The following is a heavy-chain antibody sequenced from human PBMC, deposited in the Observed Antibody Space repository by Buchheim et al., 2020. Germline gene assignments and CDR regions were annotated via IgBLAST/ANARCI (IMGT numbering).Heavy chain of an antibody. V-gene: IGHV3-30-3*01. J-gene: IGHJ5*02. Sequence: QVQLVESGGGVVQPGRSLRLSCAASGFTFSSYAMHWVRQAPGKGLEWVAVISYYGSKKYYADSVKGRFTIARDTSKKTLYLQMNSLRAEDTAVYYCARDRGSSGWYGGWFDPWGQGTL. CDR3: ARDRGSSGWYGGWFDP. CDR2: ISYYGSKK. CDR1: GFTFSSYA. D-gene: IGHD6-19*01.